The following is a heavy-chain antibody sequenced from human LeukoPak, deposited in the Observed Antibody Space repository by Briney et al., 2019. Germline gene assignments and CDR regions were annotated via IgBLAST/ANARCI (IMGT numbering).Heavy chain of an antibody. Sequence: SGGSLRLSCAASGFTVSSNYMSWVRQAPGKGLEWVSVIYSGGSTYYADSVKGRFTISRDNSKKTLYLQMNSLRPEDTAVYYCARVPYGDYYFDYWDQGTLVTVSS. J-gene: IGHJ4*02. CDR2: IYSGGST. V-gene: IGHV3-66*02. CDR1: GFTVSSNY. D-gene: IGHD4-17*01. CDR3: ARVPYGDYYFDY.